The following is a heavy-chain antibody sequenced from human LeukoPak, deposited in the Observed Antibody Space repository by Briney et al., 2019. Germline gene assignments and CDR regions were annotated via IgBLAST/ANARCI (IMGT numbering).Heavy chain of an antibody. Sequence: ASVKVPCKVSGYTLTELSMHWVRQAPGKGLEWMGGFDPEDGETIYAQKFQGRVTMTEDTSTDTAYMELSSLRSEVTAVYYCATLRTGYCSGGSCLPWGQGTLVTVSS. CDR2: FDPEDGET. D-gene: IGHD2-15*01. CDR3: ATLRTGYCSGGSCLP. CDR1: GYTLTELS. J-gene: IGHJ4*02. V-gene: IGHV1-24*01.